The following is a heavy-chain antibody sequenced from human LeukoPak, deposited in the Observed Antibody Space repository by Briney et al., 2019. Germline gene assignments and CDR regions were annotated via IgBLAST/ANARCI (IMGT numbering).Heavy chain of an antibody. V-gene: IGHV3-74*03. CDR2: INDDGRTT. D-gene: IGHD6-19*01. CDR1: GFTFSYYW. J-gene: IGHJ4*02. CDR3: GRDSESRTEAGPRFDY. Sequence: GGSLRLSCAASGFTFSYYWMHWVRQAPGEGLVWVSRINDDGRTTTYADSVKGRITISRDNAKNTLYLQMSSLRVEDTAVYYCGRDSESRTEAGPRFDYWGQGTLVTVSS.